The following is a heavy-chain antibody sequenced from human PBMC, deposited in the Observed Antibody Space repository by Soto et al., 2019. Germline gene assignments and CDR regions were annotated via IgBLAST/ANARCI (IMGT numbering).Heavy chain of an antibody. Sequence: PSETLSLTCAVYGGSFSGYYWTWIRQPPGTGLEWIGEINHSGSTNYNPSLKSRVTISVDTSKNQFSLKLTSVTAADTAVYYCAKVIAAGGTGYWFDPWGQGTLVTVSS. J-gene: IGHJ5*02. CDR2: INHSGST. D-gene: IGHD6-13*01. V-gene: IGHV4-34*01. CDR1: GGSFSGYY. CDR3: AKVIAAGGTGYWFDP.